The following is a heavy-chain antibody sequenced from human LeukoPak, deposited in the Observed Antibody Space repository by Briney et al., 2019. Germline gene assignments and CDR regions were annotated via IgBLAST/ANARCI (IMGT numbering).Heavy chain of an antibody. CDR1: GFTVSSNY. CDR3: ARDKTSGYGIDY. Sequence: PGGSLRLSCAASGFTVSSNYMSWVRQAPGKGLECVSVIYSGGSTYYADSVKGRFTISRDNSKNTLYLQMNSLRAEDTAVYYCARDKTSGYGIDYWGQGTLVTVSS. CDR2: IYSGGST. D-gene: IGHD5-12*01. J-gene: IGHJ4*02. V-gene: IGHV3-66*01.